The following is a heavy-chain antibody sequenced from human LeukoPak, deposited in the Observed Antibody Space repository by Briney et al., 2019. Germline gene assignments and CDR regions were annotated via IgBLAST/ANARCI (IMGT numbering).Heavy chain of an antibody. CDR3: ARVRELARPHTDFDL. J-gene: IGHJ2*01. Sequence: SETLSLTCTVSGGSISSYYWSWIRQPPGKGLEWIGYIYYSGSTNYNPSLKSRVTISVDTSKNQFSLKLSSVTAADTAVYYCARVRELARPHTDFDLWGRGTLVTVSS. CDR2: IYYSGST. D-gene: IGHD6-6*01. V-gene: IGHV4-59*01. CDR1: GGSISSYY.